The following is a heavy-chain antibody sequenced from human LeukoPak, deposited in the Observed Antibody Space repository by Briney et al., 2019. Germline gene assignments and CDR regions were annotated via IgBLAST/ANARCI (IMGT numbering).Heavy chain of an antibody. CDR1: GYTFTYYG. CDR3: ARPNYPGGSGSYGGTNWFDP. CDR2: ISGYNGNT. J-gene: IGHJ5*02. D-gene: IGHD3-10*01. Sequence: WASAKVSCKASGYTFTYYGISWVRQAPGQGPEWMGWISGYNGNTNYAQKFQGRVTMTTDTSTSTAYMELRSLRSDDTALYYCARPNYPGGSGSYGGTNWFDPWGQGTLVTVSS. V-gene: IGHV1-18*01.